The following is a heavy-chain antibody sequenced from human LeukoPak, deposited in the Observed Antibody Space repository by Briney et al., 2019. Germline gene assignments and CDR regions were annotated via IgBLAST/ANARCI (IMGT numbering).Heavy chain of an antibody. D-gene: IGHD6-19*01. V-gene: IGHV3-23*01. CDR3: AKTSSGWYLGAFDI. J-gene: IGHJ3*02. CDR1: GFTFSSYA. CDR2: ISGSGGST. Sequence: GGSLRLSCAASGFTFSSYAMSWVRQAPGKXXEWVSAISGSGGSTYYADSVKGRFTISRDNSKNTLYLQMNSLRAEDTAVYYCAKTSSGWYLGAFDIWGQGTMVTVSS.